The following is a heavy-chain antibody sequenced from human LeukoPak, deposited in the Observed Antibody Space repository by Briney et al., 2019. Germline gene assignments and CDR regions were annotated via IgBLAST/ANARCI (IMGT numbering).Heavy chain of an antibody. Sequence: ASVKVSCKASGYTFTSYAMHWVRQAPGQRLEWMGWINAGNGNTKYSQKFQGRVTITRDTSASTAYMEPSSLRSEDTAVYYCARAKRGIVGATANWFDPWGQGTLVTVSS. D-gene: IGHD1-26*01. CDR2: INAGNGNT. CDR1: GYTFTSYA. CDR3: ARAKRGIVGATANWFDP. V-gene: IGHV1-3*01. J-gene: IGHJ5*02.